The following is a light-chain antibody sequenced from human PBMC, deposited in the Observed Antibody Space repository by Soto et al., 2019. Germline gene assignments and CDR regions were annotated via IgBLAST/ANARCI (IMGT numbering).Light chain of an antibody. CDR1: SSDVGGYNY. CDR2: DVS. J-gene: IGLJ1*01. CDR3: SSYTSSSTLD. V-gene: IGLV2-14*01. Sequence: QSVLTQPASVSGSPGQSITISCTGTSSDVGGYNYVSWYQQHPGKAPKLMIYDVSNRPSGVSNRFSASKSGNTASLTISGLQAEDEADYYCSSYTSSSTLDFGTGTKLTVL.